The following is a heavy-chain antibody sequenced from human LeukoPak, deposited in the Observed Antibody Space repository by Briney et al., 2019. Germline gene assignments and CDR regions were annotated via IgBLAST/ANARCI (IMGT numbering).Heavy chain of an antibody. J-gene: IGHJ4*02. V-gene: IGHV4-38-2*02. CDR2: IYHSGST. CDR3: ARGPPRGTSCYYDY. D-gene: IGHD2-2*01. Sequence: SETLSLTCTVSGYSISSGYYWGWIRQSPGKGLEWIGSIYHSGSTYYNPSLKSRVTISVDTSKNQFSLKLSSVTAADTAVYYCARGPPRGTSCYYDYWGQGTLVTVSS. CDR1: GYSISSGYY.